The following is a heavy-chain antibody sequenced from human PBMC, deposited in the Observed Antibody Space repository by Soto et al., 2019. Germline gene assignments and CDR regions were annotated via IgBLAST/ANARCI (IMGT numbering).Heavy chain of an antibody. CDR1: GGTFSSYA. Sequence: QVQLVQSGAEVKKPGSSVKVSCKASGGTFSSYAISWVRQAPGQGLEWMGGIIPIFGTANYAQKFQGRVTITADESTSTAYMELSSLRSEDTAVYYCASAGDDYVWGSINAYYFDYWGQGTLVTVSS. CDR3: ASAGDDYVWGSINAYYFDY. V-gene: IGHV1-69*01. CDR2: IIPIFGTA. D-gene: IGHD3-16*01. J-gene: IGHJ4*02.